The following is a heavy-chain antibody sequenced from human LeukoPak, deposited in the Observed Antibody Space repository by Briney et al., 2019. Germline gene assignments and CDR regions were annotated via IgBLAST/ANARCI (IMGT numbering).Heavy chain of an antibody. Sequence: GGALRLSCAASGFAFSSYDMTWVRQAPGRGLEWVSSIRPSGDNTYYGDSVKGRFTISRDNSKNTVYLQMNNMRVDDTAVYYCARVAGWHWFDPWGQGTLVTVSS. V-gene: IGHV3-23*01. J-gene: IGHJ5*02. CDR2: IRPSGDNT. D-gene: IGHD6-19*01. CDR3: ARVAGWHWFDP. CDR1: GFAFSSYD.